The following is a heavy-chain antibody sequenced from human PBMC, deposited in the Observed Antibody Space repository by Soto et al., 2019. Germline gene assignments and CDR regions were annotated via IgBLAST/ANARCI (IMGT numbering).Heavy chain of an antibody. J-gene: IGHJ6*02. CDR3: VQSRCGGDCLEIYSSHAYNGLDV. CDR2: LYWDDDQ. D-gene: IGHD2-21*02. CDR1: GLSLRTTGVG. V-gene: IGHV2-5*02. Sequence: SGPTLVNPTQTLTLTCTVSGLSLRTTGVGVGWVRQPPGKALEWLALLYWDDDQRYSPSLRSRLTIAKDISEKQVVLTMTNMDTVDTATYYCVQSRCGGDCLEIYSSHAYNGLDVWAQGTTVTVSS.